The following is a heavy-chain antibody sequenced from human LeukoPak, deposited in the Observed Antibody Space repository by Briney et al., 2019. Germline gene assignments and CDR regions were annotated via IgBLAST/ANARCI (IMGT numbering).Heavy chain of an antibody. D-gene: IGHD3-22*01. V-gene: IGHV3-21*01. CDR3: AREMKMRLGITMIAVYAFDI. CDR2: ISSSSSYI. CDR1: GFTFSSYS. Sequence: PGGSLRLSCAASGFTFSSYSMNWVRQAPGKGLEWVSSISSSSSYIYYADSVKGRFTISRDNAKNSLYLQMNSLRAEDTAVYYCAREMKMRLGITMIAVYAFDIWGQGTMVTVSS. J-gene: IGHJ3*02.